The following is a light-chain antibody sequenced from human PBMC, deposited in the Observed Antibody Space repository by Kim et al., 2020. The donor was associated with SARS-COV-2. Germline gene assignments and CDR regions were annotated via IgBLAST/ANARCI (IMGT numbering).Light chain of an antibody. CDR3: NSRDSSGNHP. CDR2: GKN. V-gene: IGLV3-19*01. CDR1: SLRNYF. Sequence: VALGQTVRITGQGDSLRNYFASWYQQKPGQAPVLVIYGKNKRPSGIPERFSGSSSGNTASLTITGAQAEDEDDYYGNSRDSSGNHPFGGGTKLTVL. J-gene: IGLJ2*01.